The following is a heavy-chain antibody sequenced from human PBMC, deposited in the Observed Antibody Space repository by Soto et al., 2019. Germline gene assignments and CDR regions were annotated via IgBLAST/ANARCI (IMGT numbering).Heavy chain of an antibody. J-gene: IGHJ4*02. CDR1: GFTFSNYS. Sequence: VGSLRLSCSASGFTFSNYSIHWFRQAPGRGLEYVSAITNNWGSTYYADSMKGRFTISRDNSKSTVFLQMSSLRPEDTAIYYCVKDKGKYNLKFELWGRGTMVTVSS. V-gene: IGHV3-64D*06. CDR2: ITNNWGST. D-gene: IGHD1-1*01. CDR3: VKDKGKYNLKFEL.